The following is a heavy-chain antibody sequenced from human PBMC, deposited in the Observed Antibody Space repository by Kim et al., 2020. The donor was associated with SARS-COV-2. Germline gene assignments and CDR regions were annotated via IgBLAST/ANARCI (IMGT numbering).Heavy chain of an antibody. D-gene: IGHD1-26*01. V-gene: IGHV3-30*18. CDR1: GFTFSSYG. CDR3: AKDSGSYCCDAFDI. J-gene: IGHJ3*02. CDR2: ISYDGSNK. Sequence: GGSLRLSCAASGFTFSSYGMHWVRQAPGKGLEWVAVISYDGSNKYYADSVKGRFTISRDNSKNTLYLQMNSLRAEDTAVYYCAKDSGSYCCDAFDIWGQGTMVTVSS.